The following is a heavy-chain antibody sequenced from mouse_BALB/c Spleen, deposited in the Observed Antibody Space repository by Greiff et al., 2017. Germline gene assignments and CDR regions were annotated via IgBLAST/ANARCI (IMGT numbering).Heavy chain of an antibody. J-gene: IGHJ3*01. V-gene: IGHV5-9*03. CDR1: GFTFSSYT. D-gene: IGHD2-4*01. Sequence: EVKLVESGGGLVKPGGSLKLSCAASGFTFSSYTMSWVRQTPEKRLEWVATISSGGGNTYYPDSVKGRFTISRDNAKNNLYLQMSSLRSEDTALYYCARDDYDVGTWFAYWGQGTLVTVSA. CDR3: ARDDYDVGTWFAY. CDR2: ISSGGGNT.